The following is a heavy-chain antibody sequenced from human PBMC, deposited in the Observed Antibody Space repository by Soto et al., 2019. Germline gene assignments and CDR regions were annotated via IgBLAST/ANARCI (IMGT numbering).Heavy chain of an antibody. CDR1: GGSVGGGSDF. CDR3: AREGRMGTFDY. Sequence: LEPLCLTCSVSGGSVGGGSDFWSRVRQPPGKGLEWIGYFYYSGSTKYNPSLKSRVTILEDTSKNQFSLKLNSVTAADTAVYYCAREGRMGTFDYWGQGALVTVSS. D-gene: IGHD1-1*01. J-gene: IGHJ4*02. V-gene: IGHV4-61*01. CDR2: FYYSGST.